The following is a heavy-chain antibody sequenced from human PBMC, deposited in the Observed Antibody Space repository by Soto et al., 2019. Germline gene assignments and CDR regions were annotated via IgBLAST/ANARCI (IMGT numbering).Heavy chain of an antibody. J-gene: IGHJ4*02. CDR3: AREYTETVDGPTPFYFDY. V-gene: IGHV4-4*07. CDR2: TYITGDT. D-gene: IGHD6-19*01. Sequence: PSETLSLTCSVSGDSISTYYWSWIRQSAGKGLEWIGRTYITGDTNYNPSLKSRVTMSLDTSKNQLSLKLSSVTAADTAVYYCAREYTETVDGPTPFYFDYWRQGTPVTVSS. CDR1: GDSISTYY.